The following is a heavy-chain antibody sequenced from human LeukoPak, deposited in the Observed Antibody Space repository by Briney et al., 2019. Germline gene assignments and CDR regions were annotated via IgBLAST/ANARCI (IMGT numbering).Heavy chain of an antibody. CDR2: IYHSGST. D-gene: IGHD1-26*01. Sequence: SGTLSLTCAVSGGSISSSNWWSWVRQPPGKGLEWIGEIYHSGSTNYNPSLKSRVTMSADTSKNQFSLKLSSVTAADTAVYYCARDESSGGYYSLDYWGQGTLVTVSS. CDR3: ARDESSGGYYSLDY. CDR1: GGSISSSNW. J-gene: IGHJ4*02. V-gene: IGHV4-4*02.